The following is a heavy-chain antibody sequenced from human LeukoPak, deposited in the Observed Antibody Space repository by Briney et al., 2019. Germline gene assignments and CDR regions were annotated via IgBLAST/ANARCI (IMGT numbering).Heavy chain of an antibody. CDR1: GGSISSGGYS. Sequence: SQTLSLTCAVSGGSISSGGYSWSWIRQPPGKGLEWIGYIYHSGSTYYNPSLKSRVTISVDRSKNQFSLKLSSVTAADTAVYYCARAYGSGSYDYWGQGTLVTVSS. V-gene: IGHV4-30-2*01. CDR2: IYHSGST. CDR3: ARAYGSGSYDY. D-gene: IGHD3-10*01. J-gene: IGHJ4*02.